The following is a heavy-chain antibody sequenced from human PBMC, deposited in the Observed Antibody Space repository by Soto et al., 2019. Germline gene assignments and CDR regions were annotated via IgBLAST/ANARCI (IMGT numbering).Heavy chain of an antibody. V-gene: IGHV1-69*12. CDR1: GGTFSSYA. CDR3: ARDPLSRGYHYV. D-gene: IGHD3-22*01. CDR2: IIPIFGTA. J-gene: IGHJ4*02. Sequence: QVQLVQSGAEVKKPGSSVKVSCKASGGTFSSYAISWVRQAPGQGLEWMGGIIPIFGTANYAQKFQGRVTIIADESTSIAYMQLSCLRSEVTAVYPRARDPLSRGYHYVWGQGTLVTVSS.